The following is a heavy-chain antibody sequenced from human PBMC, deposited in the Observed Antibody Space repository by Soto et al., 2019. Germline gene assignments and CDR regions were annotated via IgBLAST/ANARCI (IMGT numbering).Heavy chain of an antibody. CDR3: ASPLYHSGSYYGAFDI. Sequence: GASVKVSCKASGYTLTSYGISWVRQAPGQGLEWMGWISAYNGNTNYAQKLQGRVTMTTDTSTSTAYMELRSLRSDDTAVYYCASPLYHSGSYYGAFDIWGQGTMVTVSS. CDR1: GYTLTSYG. CDR2: ISAYNGNT. J-gene: IGHJ3*02. V-gene: IGHV1-18*01. D-gene: IGHD1-26*01.